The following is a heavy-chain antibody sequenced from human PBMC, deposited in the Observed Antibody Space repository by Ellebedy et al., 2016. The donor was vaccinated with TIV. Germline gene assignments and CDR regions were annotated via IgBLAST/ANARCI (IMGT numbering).Heavy chain of an antibody. D-gene: IGHD1-26*01. V-gene: IGHV3-30*04. Sequence: PGGSLRLSCAASGFTFSSYAMHWVRQAPGKGLEWVAVISYDGSNKYYADSVKGRFTISRENSKNTLYLQMNSLRAEDTAVYYCAREGYSGTYPYYYYYGMDVWGQGTTVTVSS. CDR1: GFTFSSYA. CDR2: ISYDGSNK. J-gene: IGHJ6*02. CDR3: AREGYSGTYPYYYYYGMDV.